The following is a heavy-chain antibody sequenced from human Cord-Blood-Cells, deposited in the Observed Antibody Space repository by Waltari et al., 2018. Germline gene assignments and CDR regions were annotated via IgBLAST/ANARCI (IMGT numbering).Heavy chain of an antibody. CDR2: ISGRGGST. Sequence: EVQLLESGGGLVQPGGSLRLSCAASGLPFSSYAMSLVRQAPGKGLEWVPAISGRGGSTYYADSVKGRFTISRDNSKNTLYLQMNSLRAEDTAVYYCAKDSRDWYFDLWGRGTLVTVSS. J-gene: IGHJ2*01. V-gene: IGHV3-23*01. CDR1: GLPFSSYA. CDR3: AKDSRDWYFDL.